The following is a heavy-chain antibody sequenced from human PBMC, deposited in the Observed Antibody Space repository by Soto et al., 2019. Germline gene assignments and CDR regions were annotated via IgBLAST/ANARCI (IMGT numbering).Heavy chain of an antibody. CDR2: IRGGDGTA. J-gene: IGHJ4*02. CDR1: GFTFRTFD. V-gene: IGHV3-23*01. D-gene: IGHD6-19*01. Sequence: LRLSCSASGFTFRTFDMCLVRQAPGKGLELVYVIRGGDGTAYYADSVKARFTISKDSSKAKLYLQMHSLRGEDTAVYYCVRGGWLEYWGQGALVNVSS. CDR3: VRGGWLEY.